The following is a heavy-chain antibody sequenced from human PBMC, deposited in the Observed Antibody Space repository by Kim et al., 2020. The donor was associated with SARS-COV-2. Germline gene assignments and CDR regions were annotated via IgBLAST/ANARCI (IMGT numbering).Heavy chain of an antibody. CDR1: GGSISSSSYY. Sequence: SETLSLTCTVSGGSISSSSYYWGWIRQPPGKGLEWIGSIYYSGSTYYNPSLKSRVTISVDTSKNQFSLRLSSVTAADTAVYYCAGVWGLGYCSGGSCSFYGMDVWGQGTTVTVSS. CDR2: IYYSGST. D-gene: IGHD2-15*01. J-gene: IGHJ6*02. CDR3: AGVWGLGYCSGGSCSFYGMDV. V-gene: IGHV4-39*01.